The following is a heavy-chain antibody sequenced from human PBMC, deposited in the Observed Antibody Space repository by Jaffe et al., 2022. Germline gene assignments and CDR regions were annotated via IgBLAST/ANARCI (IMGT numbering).Heavy chain of an antibody. CDR3: AKDALLTYYDILTGYYHYYYYMDV. D-gene: IGHD3-9*01. V-gene: IGHV3-23*01. CDR2: ISGSGGST. J-gene: IGHJ6*03. Sequence: EVQLLESGGGLVQPGGSLRLSCAASGFTFSSYAMSWVRQAPGKGLEWVSAISGSGGSTYYADSVKGRFTISRDNSKNTLYLQMNSLRAEDTAVYYCAKDALLTYYDILTGYYHYYYYMDVWGKGTTVTVSS. CDR1: GFTFSSYA.